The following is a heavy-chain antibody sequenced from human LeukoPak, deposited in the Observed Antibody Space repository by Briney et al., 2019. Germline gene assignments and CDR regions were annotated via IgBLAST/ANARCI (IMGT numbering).Heavy chain of an antibody. CDR1: GFTFSSYA. Sequence: PGGSLRLSCAASGFTFSSYAMSWVRQAPGKGLEWVSAISGSGGSTYYADSVKGRFTISRDNSKDTLYLQMNSLRAEDTAVYYCAKAHSYGTRRNYWGQGTLVTVSS. CDR2: ISGSGGST. J-gene: IGHJ4*02. D-gene: IGHD5-18*01. CDR3: AKAHSYGTRRNY. V-gene: IGHV3-23*01.